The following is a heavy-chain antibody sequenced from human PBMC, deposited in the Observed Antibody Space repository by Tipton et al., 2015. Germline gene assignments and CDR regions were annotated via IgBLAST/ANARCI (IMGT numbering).Heavy chain of an antibody. CDR1: GDSISGDRYF. CDR2: TSYSGKT. J-gene: IGHJ3*02. Sequence: TLSLTCSVSGDSISGDRYFWSWVRQVPGKGLDWIGFTSYSGKTYYSVSLKSQVVISRDTSKNEFSLNLTSVTAADTAVYYCARKFWSGYSDAFDIWGQGTMVTVSS. V-gene: IGHV4-30-4*01. CDR3: ARKFWSGYSDAFDI. D-gene: IGHD3-3*01.